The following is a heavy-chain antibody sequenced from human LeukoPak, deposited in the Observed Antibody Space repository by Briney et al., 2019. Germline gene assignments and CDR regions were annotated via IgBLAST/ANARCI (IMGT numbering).Heavy chain of an antibody. CDR1: GVSIITSSYF. CDR3: ARHNHDYYYYMDV. J-gene: IGHJ6*03. V-gene: IGHV4-39*01. Sequence: PSETLSLTCTVSGVSIITSSYFWGWVRQPPGKGLEWIGSVYYSGSTYYNASLKSRVTLSVDKSKNQFSLKLSSVTGADTAVYYCARHNHDYYYYMDVWGKGTTVTVSS. CDR2: VYYSGST.